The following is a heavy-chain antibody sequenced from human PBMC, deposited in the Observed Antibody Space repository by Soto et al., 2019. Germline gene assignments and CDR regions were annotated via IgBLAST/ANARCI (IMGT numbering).Heavy chain of an antibody. D-gene: IGHD3-9*01. V-gene: IGHV4-61*01. Sequence: SETLSLTXTVSGGSVSSGSYYWSWNRQPPGKGLEWIGYIYYSGSTNYNPSLKSRVTISVDTSKNQFSLKLSSVTAADTALYYCARAPDYDILTGPVDYWGQGTPVTGLL. CDR1: GGSVSSGSYY. CDR3: ARAPDYDILTGPVDY. CDR2: IYYSGST. J-gene: IGHJ4*02.